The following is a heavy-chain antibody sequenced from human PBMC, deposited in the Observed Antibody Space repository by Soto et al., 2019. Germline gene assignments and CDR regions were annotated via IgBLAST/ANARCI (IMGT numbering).Heavy chain of an antibody. V-gene: IGHV3-9*01. CDR1: GFTFDDSA. J-gene: IGHJ4*02. D-gene: IGHD3-3*01. CDR2: ISWSSGSI. Sequence: EVQLVESGGGLVQPGRSLRLSCAASGFTFDDSAMHWVRQAPGKGLEWVSGISWSSGSIGYADSVKGRFTISRDNAKNYLYLQMNSLRAEDTALYYCVKSNTDFWSGYFYFWGQGTLVTVSS. CDR3: VKSNTDFWSGYFYF.